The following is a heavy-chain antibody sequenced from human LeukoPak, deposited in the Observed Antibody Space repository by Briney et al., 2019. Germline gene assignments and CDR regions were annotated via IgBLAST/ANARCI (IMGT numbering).Heavy chain of an antibody. CDR3: ARSPVFLGYYYYMDV. Sequence: GGSLRLSCAASGFTFSSYAMSWVRQAPGKGLEWVSAISGSGGSTYYADSVKGRFTISRDNSKNTLYLQMNSLRAEDTAVYYCARSPVFLGYYYYMDVWGKGTTVTISS. D-gene: IGHD2/OR15-2a*01. J-gene: IGHJ6*03. CDR1: GFTFSSYA. V-gene: IGHV3-23*01. CDR2: ISGSGGST.